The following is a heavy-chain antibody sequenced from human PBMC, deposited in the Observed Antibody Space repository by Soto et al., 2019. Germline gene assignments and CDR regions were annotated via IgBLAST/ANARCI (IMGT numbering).Heavy chain of an antibody. CDR3: AKIPPASIEALPPFDN. D-gene: IGHD6-6*01. J-gene: IGHJ4*02. CDR1: GFTFSSYA. CDR2: ISGSGGST. V-gene: IGHV3-23*01. Sequence: PGGSLRLSCAASGFTFSSYAMSWVRQAPGKGLEWVSAISGSGGSTYYADSVKGRFTISRDNSKNTLYLQMNSLRAEDTAVYYWAKIPPASIEALPPFDNWGQGTLVTVSS.